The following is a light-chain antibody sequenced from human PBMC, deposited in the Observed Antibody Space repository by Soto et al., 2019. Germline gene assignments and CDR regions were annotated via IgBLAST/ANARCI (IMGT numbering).Light chain of an antibody. J-gene: IGKJ2*01. V-gene: IGKV3-20*01. Sequence: EIVLTQSPGTLSLSPGERATLSCRASQSVSSSYLAWYQQKPGQAPRPLIYGASSRATGIPDRFSGSGAGTDFNLTISRLEPEDCAVYYCQQYGSPPYTFGQGTKLEIK. CDR3: QQYGSPPYT. CDR2: GAS. CDR1: QSVSSSY.